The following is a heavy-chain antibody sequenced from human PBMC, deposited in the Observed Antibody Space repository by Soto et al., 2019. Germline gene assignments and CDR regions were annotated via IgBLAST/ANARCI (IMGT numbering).Heavy chain of an antibody. Sequence: SGGSLRLSCAASGFTFSSYAMSWVRQAPGKGLEWVSAISGSGGSTYYADSVKGRFTISRDNSKNTLYLQMNSLRAEDTAVYYCAKDAGKGYCSGGSCYYFDYWGQGTLVTVSS. J-gene: IGHJ4*02. CDR3: AKDAGKGYCSGGSCYYFDY. CDR1: GFTFSSYA. CDR2: ISGSGGST. V-gene: IGHV3-23*01. D-gene: IGHD2-15*01.